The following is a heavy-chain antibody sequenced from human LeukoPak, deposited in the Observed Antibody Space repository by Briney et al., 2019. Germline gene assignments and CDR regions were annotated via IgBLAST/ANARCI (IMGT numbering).Heavy chain of an antibody. CDR1: GFTFSSYS. J-gene: IGHJ4*02. Sequence: PGGSLRLSCAASGFTFSSYSMNWVRQAPGKGLEWVSAISATGGSTYYADSVKGRFTISRDNSKNTLYLQMNSLRAEDTAVYYCAKMAGYGSGSYLDYWGQGTLVTVSS. CDR3: AKMAGYGSGSYLDY. CDR2: ISATGGST. V-gene: IGHV3-23*01. D-gene: IGHD3-10*01.